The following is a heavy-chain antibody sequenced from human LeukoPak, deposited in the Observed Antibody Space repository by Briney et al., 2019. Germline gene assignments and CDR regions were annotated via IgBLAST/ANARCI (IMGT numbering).Heavy chain of an antibody. V-gene: IGHV3-20*01. D-gene: IGHD2-21*02. J-gene: IGHJ4*02. CDR3: ARADKAYCGGDCYSDY. Sequence: GGSLRLSCAASGFTFDDYAMHWVRQAPGKGLEWVSGINWNGGSTGYADSVKGRFTISRDNAKNSLYLQMNSLRAEDTALYHCARADKAYCGGDCYSDYWGQGTLVTVSS. CDR1: GFTFDDYA. CDR2: INWNGGST.